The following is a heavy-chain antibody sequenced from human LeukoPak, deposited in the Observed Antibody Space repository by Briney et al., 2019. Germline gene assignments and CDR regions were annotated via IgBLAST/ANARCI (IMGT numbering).Heavy chain of an antibody. J-gene: IGHJ6*03. D-gene: IGHD2-15*01. CDR1: GGSISSYY. CDR2: IYYSGST. V-gene: IGHV4-59*01. CDR3: ARGLRCSGGSCYSAYYYYYYMDV. Sequence: SETLSLTCTVSGGSISSYYWSWIRQPPGKGLEWIGYIYYSGSTNYNPSLQSRVTISVDTSKNQFSLKLSSVTAADTAVYYCARGLRCSGGSCYSAYYYYYYMDVWGKGTTVTVSS.